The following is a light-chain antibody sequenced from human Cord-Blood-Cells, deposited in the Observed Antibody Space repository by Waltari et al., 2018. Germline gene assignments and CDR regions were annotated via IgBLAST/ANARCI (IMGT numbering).Light chain of an antibody. J-gene: IGKJ4*01. CDR2: ASS. V-gene: IGKV1-9*01. CDR3: QQLNSYPLT. CDR1: QGISSY. Sequence: IQLTQSPSSLSASVGDRVTITCRAGQGISSYLDWYQQKQGKAPKLLIYASSTLQSGVPSRFSGSVSGTDFTLNISSLQPEDFATYYCQQLNSYPLTFGGGTKVEIK.